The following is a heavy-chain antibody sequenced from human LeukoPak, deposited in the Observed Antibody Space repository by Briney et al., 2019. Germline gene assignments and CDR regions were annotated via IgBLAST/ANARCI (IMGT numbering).Heavy chain of an antibody. CDR1: GFTVSSNY. Sequence: GGSLTLSCAASGFTVSSNYMRWVSQAPGKGLEWVLDINSGGTTYYQDSVRGRFTIFRDNSKNTLYLQMISLRAEDTAVYYCARDRVDTVNDYYYGMDVWGQGTTVTVSS. D-gene: IGHD5-18*01. CDR3: ARDRVDTVNDYYYGMDV. V-gene: IGHV3-53*01. J-gene: IGHJ6*02. CDR2: INSGGTT.